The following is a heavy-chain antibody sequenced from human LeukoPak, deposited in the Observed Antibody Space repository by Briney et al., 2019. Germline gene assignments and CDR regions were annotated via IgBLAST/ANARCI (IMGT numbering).Heavy chain of an antibody. V-gene: IGHV3-30-3*01. J-gene: IGHJ4*02. CDR2: ISADGNNE. D-gene: IGHD5-18*01. CDR3: ARGAVDTAMED. Sequence: GGSLRLSCAASGFIFSNYPMHWVRQAPGKGLEWVAVISADGNNEHYADSAKGRFTLSRDNAKSTAYLQMNSLRSEDTAVYYCARGAVDTAMEDWGQGTLVTVSS. CDR1: GFIFSNYP.